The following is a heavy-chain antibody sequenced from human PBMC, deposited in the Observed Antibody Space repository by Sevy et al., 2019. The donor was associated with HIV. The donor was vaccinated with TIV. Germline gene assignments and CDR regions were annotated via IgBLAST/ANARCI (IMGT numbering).Heavy chain of an antibody. CDR2: ISYDGSNK. D-gene: IGHD2-15*01. Sequence: GGSLRLSCAASGFTFSSYAMHWVRQAPGKGLEWVAVISYDGSNKYYADSVKGRFTISRDNSKNTLYLQMNSLRAEDTAVYYCARGFGAATRYYYYGMDVWGQGTTVTVSS. V-gene: IGHV3-30-3*01. J-gene: IGHJ6*02. CDR3: ARGFGAATRYYYYGMDV. CDR1: GFTFSSYA.